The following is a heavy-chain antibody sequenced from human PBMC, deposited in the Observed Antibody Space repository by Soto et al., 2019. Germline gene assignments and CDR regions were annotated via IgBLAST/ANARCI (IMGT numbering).Heavy chain of an antibody. CDR1: GFTLSWYW. J-gene: IGHJ4*02. CDR2: ISNDGSTT. V-gene: IGHV3-74*01. D-gene: IGHD5-18*01. Sequence: GGSLRLSCAASGFTLSWYWMHWVRQAPGKGLVWVSRISNDGSTTTYAESVKGRFTISRDNAKNTLYLQMNSLRAEDTAVYYCARDYSSYGPFDYWGQGTLVTVSS. CDR3: ARDYSSYGPFDY.